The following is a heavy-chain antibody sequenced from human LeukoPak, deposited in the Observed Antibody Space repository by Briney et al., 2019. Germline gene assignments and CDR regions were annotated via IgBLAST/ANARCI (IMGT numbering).Heavy chain of an antibody. CDR2: ISYDGSNK. V-gene: IGHV3-30-3*01. CDR1: GFTFSSYA. D-gene: IGHD3-9*01. J-gene: IGHJ4*02. Sequence: GGSLRLSCAASGFTFSSYAMHWVRQAPGKGLEWVAVISYDGSNKYYADSVKGRFTISRDNSKNTLYLQMNSLRAEDTAVYYCARALLVLRYFDSLLVWGQGTLVTVSS. CDR3: ARALLVLRYFDSLLV.